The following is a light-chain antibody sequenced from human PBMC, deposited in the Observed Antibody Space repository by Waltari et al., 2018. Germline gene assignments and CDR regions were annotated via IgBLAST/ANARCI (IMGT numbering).Light chain of an antibody. CDR2: QVS. CDR3: CSYGGSSTFVI. CDR1: SSDVGSLNL. J-gene: IGLJ2*01. V-gene: IGLV2-23*02. Sequence: QSALTQPASVSGSPGQSITISCTATSSDVGSLNLVSWYQQHPNKAPKLMIYQVSKRPSGLSNRFSGSKSGNTASLTISGLQAEDEAEYYCCSYGGSSTFVIFGGGTKLTVL.